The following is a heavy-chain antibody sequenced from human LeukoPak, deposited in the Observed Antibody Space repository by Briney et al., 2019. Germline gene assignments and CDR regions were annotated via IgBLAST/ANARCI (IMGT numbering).Heavy chain of an antibody. V-gene: IGHV4-39*07. CDR1: GGSISSSSYY. CDR2: INHSGST. Sequence: SETLSLTCTVSGGSISSSSYYWSWIRQPPGKGLEWIGEINHSGSTNYNPSLKSRVTISVDTSKNQFSLKLSSVTAADTAVYYCARGRAVRGVMGYYMDVWGKGTTVTVSS. J-gene: IGHJ6*03. D-gene: IGHD3-10*02. CDR3: ARGRAVRGVMGYYMDV.